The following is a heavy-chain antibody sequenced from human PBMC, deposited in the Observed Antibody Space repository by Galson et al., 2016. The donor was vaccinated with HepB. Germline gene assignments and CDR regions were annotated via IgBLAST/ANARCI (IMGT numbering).Heavy chain of an antibody. V-gene: IGHV1-69*06. CDR3: ARDQGFGEDN. CDR2: IIPIFGTT. J-gene: IGHJ4*02. CDR1: GGSVSSGE. Sequence: TCTVSGGSVSSGEHYWSWIRQPPGKGLEWMGGIIPIFGTTNYAQKFQGRVTMTWDTSTSTVYMELRSMGSEDTAIYYCARDQGFGEDNWGQGTLVTVSS. D-gene: IGHD3-10*01.